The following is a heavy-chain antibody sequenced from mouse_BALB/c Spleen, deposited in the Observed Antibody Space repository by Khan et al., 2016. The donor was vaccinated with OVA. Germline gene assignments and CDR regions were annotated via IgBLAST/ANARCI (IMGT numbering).Heavy chain of an antibody. J-gene: IGHJ3*01. CDR3: ARRSWDGAWCAY. CDR1: GYTFTSYC. CDR2: IYPGNTDT. Sequence: VQLKQSGTVLVRPGASVKMSCKASGYTFTSYCMHWVKQRPGQGLEWIGDIYPGNTDTNYNQKFKGKAKLTAVTSTSTAYMELSSLTNEDSAVQYWARRSWDGAWCAYWGQGTLVTVSA. V-gene: IGHV1-5*01. D-gene: IGHD4-1*01.